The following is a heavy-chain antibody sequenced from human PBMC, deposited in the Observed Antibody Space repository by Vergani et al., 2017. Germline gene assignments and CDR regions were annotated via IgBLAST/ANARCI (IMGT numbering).Heavy chain of an antibody. Sequence: QVQLVESGGGLVKPGGSLRLSCAASGFTFSDYYMSRIRQAPGKGLEWVAVISYDGSKTYCADYVKGRFTISRDNSKNTLYLQMNSLRAEDTAVYYCHAGAITMVRGVGYYYIDVWGKGTTVTVSS. CDR1: GFTFSDYY. CDR2: ISYDGSKT. V-gene: IGHV3-30*03. J-gene: IGHJ6*03. D-gene: IGHD3-10*01. CDR3: HAGAITMVRGVGYYYIDV.